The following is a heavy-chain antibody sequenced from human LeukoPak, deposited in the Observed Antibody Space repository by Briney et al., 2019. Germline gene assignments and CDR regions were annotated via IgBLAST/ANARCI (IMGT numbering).Heavy chain of an antibody. J-gene: IGHJ5*02. CDR1: GYTFTSYG. V-gene: IGHV1-18*01. D-gene: IGHD2-2*01. Sequence: ASVKVSCKASGYTFTSYGISWVRQAPGQGLEWMGWISAYNGSTNYAQKLQGRVTMTTDTSTSTAYMELRSLRSDDTAVYYCARAPLPAAAEGYWFDPWGQGTLVTVSS. CDR3: ARAPLPAAAEGYWFDP. CDR2: ISAYNGST.